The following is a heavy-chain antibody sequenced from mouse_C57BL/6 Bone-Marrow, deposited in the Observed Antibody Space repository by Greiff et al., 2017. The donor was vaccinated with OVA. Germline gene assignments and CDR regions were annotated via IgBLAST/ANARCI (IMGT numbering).Heavy chain of an antibody. J-gene: IGHJ1*03. CDR3: ARGDGYYWYFDV. CDR2: IYPGSGST. CDR1: GYTFTSYW. Sequence: VKLQQPGAELVKPGASVKMSCKASGYTFTSYWITWVKQRPGQGLEWIGDIYPGSGSTNYNEKFKSKATLTVDTSSSTAYMQLSSLTSEDSAVYYCARGDGYYWYFDVWGTGTTVTVSS. V-gene: IGHV1-55*01. D-gene: IGHD2-3*01.